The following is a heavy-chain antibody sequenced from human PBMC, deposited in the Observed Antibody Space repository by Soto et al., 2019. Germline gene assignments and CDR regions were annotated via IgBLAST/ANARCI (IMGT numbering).Heavy chain of an antibody. CDR3: ARTDYGDYRPFDY. Sequence: EVQLVESGGGLVKPGGSLRLSCAASGFTFSSYSMNWVRQAAGKGLEWVSSISSSSSYIYYADSVKGRFTISRDNAKNSLYLQMNTLRAEDTAVYYCARTDYGDYRPFDYWGQGTLVTVSS. CDR2: ISSSSSYI. J-gene: IGHJ4*02. CDR1: GFTFSSYS. V-gene: IGHV3-21*01. D-gene: IGHD4-17*01.